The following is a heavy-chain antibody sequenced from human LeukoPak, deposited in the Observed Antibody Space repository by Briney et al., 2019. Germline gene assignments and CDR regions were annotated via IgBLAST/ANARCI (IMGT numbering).Heavy chain of an antibody. CDR3: ARGPLFRKGYCSGGSSPPPLYYYYYYMDV. Sequence: SETLSLTCAVYGGSFSGYYWSWIRQPPGKGLEWIGEINHSGSTNYNPSLKSRVTISVDTSKNQFSLKLSSVTAADTAVYYCARGPLFRKGYCSGGSSPPPLYYYYYYMDVWGKGTTVTVSS. V-gene: IGHV4-34*01. J-gene: IGHJ6*03. CDR1: GGSFSGYY. CDR2: INHSGST. D-gene: IGHD2-15*01.